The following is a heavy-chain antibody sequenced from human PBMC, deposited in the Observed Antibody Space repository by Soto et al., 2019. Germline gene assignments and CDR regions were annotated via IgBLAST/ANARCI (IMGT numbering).Heavy chain of an antibody. CDR2: INHSGST. CDR1: GGSFSGYY. D-gene: IGHD6-13*01. V-gene: IGHV4-34*01. Sequence: QVQLQQWGAGLLKPSETLSLTCAVYGGSFSGYYWSWIRQPPGKGLEWIGEINHSGSTNYNPSLKSRVTISVDTSKNQFSLKLSSVTAADTAVYYCARGRHSSSWYRRDYWGQGTLVTVSS. CDR3: ARGRHSSSWYRRDY. J-gene: IGHJ4*02.